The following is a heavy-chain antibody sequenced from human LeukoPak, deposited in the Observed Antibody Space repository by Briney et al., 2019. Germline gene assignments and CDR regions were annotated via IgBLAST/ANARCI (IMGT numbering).Heavy chain of an antibody. Sequence: PGGSLRLSCAASGFTFSTNSMNWVRQAPGKGLEWVSSIGISSSHTFYADSVKGRSTISRDNAENSVYLQMNSLRAEDTAVYYCAKDLTTVATPYYYYYMDVWGKGTTVTVSS. D-gene: IGHD4-23*01. J-gene: IGHJ6*03. CDR3: AKDLTTVATPYYYYYMDV. V-gene: IGHV3-21*01. CDR2: IGISSSHT. CDR1: GFTFSTNS.